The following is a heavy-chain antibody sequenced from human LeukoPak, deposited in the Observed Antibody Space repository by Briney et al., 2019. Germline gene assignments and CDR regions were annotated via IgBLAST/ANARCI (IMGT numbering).Heavy chain of an antibody. J-gene: IGHJ4*02. CDR1: GGTFSSYA. V-gene: IGHV1-69*13. Sequence: GASVKVSCKASGGTFSSYAISWVRQAPGQGLEWMGGIIPIFGTANYAQKFQGRVTITADESTSTAYMELSSLRSEDTAVYYCARGNPTNYGSGSYSAPDFDYWGQGTLVTVSS. D-gene: IGHD3-10*01. CDR3: ARGNPTNYGSGSYSAPDFDY. CDR2: IIPIFGTA.